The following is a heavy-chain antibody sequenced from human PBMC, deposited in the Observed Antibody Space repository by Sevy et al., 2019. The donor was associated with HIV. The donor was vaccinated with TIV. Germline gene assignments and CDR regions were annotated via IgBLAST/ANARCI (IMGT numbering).Heavy chain of an antibody. CDR2: IRYDGSNK. V-gene: IGHV3-30*02. J-gene: IGHJ4*02. CDR1: GFTFSSYG. Sequence: GGSLRLSCAASGFTFSSYGMHWVRQAPGKGLEWVAFIRYDGSNKYYADSVKGRFTISRDNSKNTLYLQMNSLRAEDTAVYYCAKEANAAVGYFDYWGQGTLVTVSS. D-gene: IGHD6-13*01. CDR3: AKEANAAVGYFDY.